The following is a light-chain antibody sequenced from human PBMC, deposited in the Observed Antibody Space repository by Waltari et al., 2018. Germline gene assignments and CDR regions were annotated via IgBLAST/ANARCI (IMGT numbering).Light chain of an antibody. J-gene: IGKJ2*01. V-gene: IGKV1-39*01. CDR1: QDIINF. CDR3: QQSYGNPPRFT. Sequence: DIQMTQSPSSLSASVGDRVTITCRASQDIINFLNWYQQKPGTAPKLLTFAATSLQEWVPSRFSGRLSGTEFTLPITNVQPEDFATYHCQQSYGNPPRFTFGQGTRLEIK. CDR2: AAT.